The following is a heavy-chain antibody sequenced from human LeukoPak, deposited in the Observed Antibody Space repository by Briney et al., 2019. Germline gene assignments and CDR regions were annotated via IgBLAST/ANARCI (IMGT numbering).Heavy chain of an antibody. CDR2: IKSKTDGWTT. CDR1: GFTFSSYG. D-gene: IGHD3-10*02. V-gene: IGHV3-15*01. CDR3: AELGITMIGGV. Sequence: GGSLRLSCAASGFTFSSYGMHWVRQAPGKGLEWVGRIKSKTDGWTTDYAAPVKGRFTISRDDSKNALYLQMNSLRAEDTAVYYCAELGITMIGGVWGKGTTVTISS. J-gene: IGHJ6*04.